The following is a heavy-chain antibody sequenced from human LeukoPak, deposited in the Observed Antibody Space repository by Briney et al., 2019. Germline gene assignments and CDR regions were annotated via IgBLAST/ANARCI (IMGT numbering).Heavy chain of an antibody. CDR1: GFSFNTYE. Sequence: GGSLRLSCAASGFSFNTYEMNWVRQAPGKGLEWVSYIDATSGTIHYGGSVKGRFTISRDNAKNSLYLQMNSLGVEDTAVYYCARDATVGVPGTLYFDHWGQGILVTVSS. J-gene: IGHJ4*02. D-gene: IGHD6-19*01. V-gene: IGHV3-48*03. CDR3: ARDATVGVPGTLYFDH. CDR2: IDATSGTI.